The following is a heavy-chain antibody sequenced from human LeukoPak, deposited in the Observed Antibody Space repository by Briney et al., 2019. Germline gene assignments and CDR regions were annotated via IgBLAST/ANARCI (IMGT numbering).Heavy chain of an antibody. J-gene: IGHJ4*02. V-gene: IGHV1-2*02. CDR1: GYTFTGYY. CDR2: VKPSNGDT. D-gene: IGHD3-3*01. CDR3: TRSTIFGVVTNDY. Sequence: VASVKVSCKASGYTFTGYYMHWVRQAPGQGLEWMGWVKPSNGDTNYAQKFQGRVTMTGDTSISTAYMELSRLKSDDTAVYYCTRSTIFGVVTNDYWSQGTLVTVSS.